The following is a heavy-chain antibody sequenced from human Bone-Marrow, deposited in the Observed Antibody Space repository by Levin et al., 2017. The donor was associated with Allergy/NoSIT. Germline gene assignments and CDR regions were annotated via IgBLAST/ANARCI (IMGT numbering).Heavy chain of an antibody. CDR3: ASYNWNDDDFDI. CDR1: GYSFNNYW. V-gene: IGHV5-51*01. CDR2: IYPGDSDT. D-gene: IGHD1-20*01. Sequence: PGESLKISCQGSGYSFNNYWIGWVRQLPGKGLEWMGSIYPGDSDTRYSPSFHGQVTMSADKSISTAFLQWNSLRTSDTAMYFCASYNWNDDDFDIWGQGTMVTVSS. J-gene: IGHJ3*02.